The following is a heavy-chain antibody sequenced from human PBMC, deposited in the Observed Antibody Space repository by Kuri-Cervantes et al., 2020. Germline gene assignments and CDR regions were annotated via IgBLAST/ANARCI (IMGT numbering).Heavy chain of an antibody. CDR3: ATPYSGYDERGGYYYGMDV. D-gene: IGHD5-12*01. CDR2: INPNSGGT. CDR1: GYTFTGYY. J-gene: IGHJ6*02. Sequence: ASVKVSCKASGYTFTGYYMHWVRQAPGQGLEWMGWINPNSGGTNYAQKFQGRVTMTRDTSISTAYMELSRLRSDDTAVYCCATPYSGYDERGGYYYGMDVWGQGTTVTVSS. V-gene: IGHV1-2*02.